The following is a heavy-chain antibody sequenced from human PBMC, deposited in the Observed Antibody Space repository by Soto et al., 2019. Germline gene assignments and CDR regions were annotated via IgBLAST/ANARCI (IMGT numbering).Heavy chain of an antibody. Sequence: SETLSLTCVVSGGSISSNSWWSWVRQPPGKGLEWIGEIYHNGHTNYNPSLRGRATISVDTSKNQFSLKLSSVTAADTAVYYCARSPQYSSGWNGGFDYWGQGTLVTVSS. CDR1: GGSISSNSW. CDR2: IYHNGHT. CDR3: ARSPQYSSGWNGGFDY. D-gene: IGHD6-19*01. J-gene: IGHJ4*02. V-gene: IGHV4-4*02.